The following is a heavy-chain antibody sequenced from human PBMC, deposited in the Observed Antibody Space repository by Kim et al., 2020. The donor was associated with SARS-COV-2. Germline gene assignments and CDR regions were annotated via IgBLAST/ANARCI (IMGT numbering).Heavy chain of an antibody. J-gene: IGHJ4*02. CDR2: INTTTGNP. D-gene: IGHD3-9*01. V-gene: IGHV7-4-1*02. Sequence: LEWMGWINTTTGNPTYAQGFTGRFVFSLDTSVSTAYLQISSLKAEDTAVYYCAREWIYDILTGYWALGYWGQGTLVTVSS. CDR3: AREWIYDILTGYWALGY.